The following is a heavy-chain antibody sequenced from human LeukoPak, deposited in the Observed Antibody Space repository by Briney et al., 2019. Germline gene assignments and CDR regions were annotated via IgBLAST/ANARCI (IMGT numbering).Heavy chain of an antibody. J-gene: IGHJ4*02. V-gene: IGHV4-59*01. Sequence: SETLSLTYTVSGDSISSFYWSWIRQPPGKGLECIGYIYYGGSTTKYNPSLKSRVTISMDTSKNQLSLKLNSVTAADTAVYYCARAPHWDRPFDYWGQGTLVTVSS. CDR2: IYYGGSTT. D-gene: IGHD7-27*01. CDR3: ARAPHWDRPFDY. CDR1: GDSISSFY.